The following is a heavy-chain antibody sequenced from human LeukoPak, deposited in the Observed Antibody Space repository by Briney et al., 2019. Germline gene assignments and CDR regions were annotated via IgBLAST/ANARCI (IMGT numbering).Heavy chain of an antibody. J-gene: IGHJ4*02. CDR2: IDPNSDNI. V-gene: IGHV1-2*02. Sequence: ASVKVSCTASGYTFTGCFIHYVRQAPGQGLEWMGWIDPNSDNIRYSETCKDRVTMTRHTSTNTAYMELSWLRSDDTAVYYCARSAYNYGYVYFDHWGQGTLVIVSS. D-gene: IGHD5-18*01. CDR1: GYTFTGCF. CDR3: ARSAYNYGYVYFDH.